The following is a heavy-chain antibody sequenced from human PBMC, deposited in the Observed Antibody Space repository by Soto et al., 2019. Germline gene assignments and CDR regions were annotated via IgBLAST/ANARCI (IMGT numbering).Heavy chain of an antibody. J-gene: IGHJ4*02. V-gene: IGHV1-69*12. CDR1: GVSFKSYA. CDR2: TIPIFGTA. Sequence: QVQLVQSGAEVKKPGSSVKVSCKASGVSFKSYAISWVRQAPGQGLEWMGGTIPIFGTANYAQKFQGRVTLSADETTSTAYMELRGLRSEDTAVYFCARDRSGRITGVFDYWGQGTLVTVSS. D-gene: IGHD7-27*01. CDR3: ARDRSGRITGVFDY.